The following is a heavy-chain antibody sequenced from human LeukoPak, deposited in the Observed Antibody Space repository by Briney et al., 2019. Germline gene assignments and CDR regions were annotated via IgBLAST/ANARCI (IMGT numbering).Heavy chain of an antibody. D-gene: IGHD1-1*01. CDR1: GGSLSGYY. J-gene: IGHJ4*02. CDR2: MHHHEGT. CDR3: ARGLDHAKAGY. V-gene: IGHV4-34*01. Sequence: PSETLSLTCAVYGGSLSGYYWSWLRQPPGKGLEWIGEMHHHEGTNYNPSLKSRVIMSLDTSKNQFSLTLFSVTAADTALYYCARGLDHAKAGYWGQGTLVTVSS.